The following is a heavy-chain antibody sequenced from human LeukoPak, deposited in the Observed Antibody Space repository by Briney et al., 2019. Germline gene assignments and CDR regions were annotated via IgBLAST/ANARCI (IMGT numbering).Heavy chain of an antibody. CDR3: ARRVGSGSYSDWFDP. CDR1: GGSMSSYY. V-gene: IGHV4-59*08. D-gene: IGHD3-10*01. CDR2: MHHSGNT. J-gene: IGHJ5*02. Sequence: SETLSLTCTVSGGSMSSYYWNWIRQPPGKGLEWIGYMHHSGNTNYNPSLKSRVTISVDTSKNQFSLKLSSVTAADTAVYYCARRVGSGSYSDWFDPWGQGTLVTVSS.